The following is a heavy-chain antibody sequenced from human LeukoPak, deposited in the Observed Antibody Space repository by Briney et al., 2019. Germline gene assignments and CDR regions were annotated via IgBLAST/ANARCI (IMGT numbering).Heavy chain of an antibody. D-gene: IGHD6-13*01. CDR1: GYTFTSYG. J-gene: IGHJ3*02. Sequence: GASVKVSCKASGYTFTSYGISWVRQAPGQGLEWMGRIIPILGIANYAQKFQGRVTITADKSTSTAYMELSSLRSEDTAVYYCARDSSSWFLDIWGQGTMVTVSS. CDR2: IIPILGIA. CDR3: ARDSSSWFLDI. V-gene: IGHV1-69*04.